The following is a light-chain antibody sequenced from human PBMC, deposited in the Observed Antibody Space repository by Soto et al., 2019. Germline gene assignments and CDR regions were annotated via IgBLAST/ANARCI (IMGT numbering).Light chain of an antibody. CDR1: QSVSSSY. J-gene: IGKJ1*01. CDR2: GAS. Sequence: EILFTQSPGTLSLSPGERAPLSCRASQSVSSSYLAWYQQKPGQAPRLLIYGASSRATGIPDRFSGSGSGTDFTLTIGRLEPEDFAVYYCQQYGSSPETFGQGTKV. CDR3: QQYGSSPET. V-gene: IGKV3-20*01.